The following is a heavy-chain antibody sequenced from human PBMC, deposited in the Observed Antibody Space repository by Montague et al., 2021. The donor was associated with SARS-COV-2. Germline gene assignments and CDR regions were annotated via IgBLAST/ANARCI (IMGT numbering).Heavy chain of an antibody. CDR3: ARVPSSNWYFDY. D-gene: IGHD6-13*01. CDR1: GFTFSSHW. J-gene: IGHJ4*02. Sequence: SLRLSCAASGFTFSSHWKSWVRQAPGKGVEWGANIKQDGSEKYYAESVKGRFTISRDNAKNSLYLQMNSLRAEDTAVYCCARVPSSNWYFDYWGQGTLVTVSS. V-gene: IGHV3-7*01. CDR2: IKQDGSEK.